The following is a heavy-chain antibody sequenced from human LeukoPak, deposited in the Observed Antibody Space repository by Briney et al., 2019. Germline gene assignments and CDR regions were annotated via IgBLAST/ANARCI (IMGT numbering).Heavy chain of an antibody. J-gene: IGHJ4*02. CDR2: IYYSGST. CDR3: ARTTYGSGSYAFDY. V-gene: IGHV4-59*08. D-gene: IGHD3-10*01. Sequence: SETLSLTCTVSGGSISSYYWSWIRQPPGKGVEWIGYIYYSGSTYYNPSLKSRVTISVDTSKNQFSLKLSSVTAADTAVYYCARTTYGSGSYAFDYWGQGTLVTVSS. CDR1: GGSISSYY.